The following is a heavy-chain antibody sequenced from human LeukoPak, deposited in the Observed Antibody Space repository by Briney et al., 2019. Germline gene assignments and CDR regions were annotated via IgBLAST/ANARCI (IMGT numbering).Heavy chain of an antibody. J-gene: IGHJ4*02. CDR2: ISYDGSNK. CDR3: ASGVTTIY. D-gene: IGHD5-12*01. CDR1: GFTFSSYG. Sequence: GGSLRLSCAASGFTFSSYGMHWVRQTPGKGLEWVAVISYDGSNKYYADSVKGRFTISRDNSKNTLYLQMNSLRAEDTAVYYCASGVTTIYWGQGTLVTVSS. V-gene: IGHV3-30*03.